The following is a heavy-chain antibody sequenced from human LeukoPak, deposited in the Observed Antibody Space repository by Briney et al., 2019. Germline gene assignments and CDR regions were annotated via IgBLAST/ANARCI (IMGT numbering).Heavy chain of an antibody. CDR1: GASISSGDYY. CDR2: IYYSGST. D-gene: IGHD6-13*01. J-gene: IGHJ6*02. CDR3: AREYSSSWYGPYYYGMDV. Sequence: PSETLSLTCTVSGASISSGDYYWSWIRQPPGKGLECIGHIYYSGSTYYNPSLKSRVTISVDTSKNQFSLKLSSVTAADTAVYYCAREYSSSWYGPYYYGMDVWGQGTTVTVSS. V-gene: IGHV4-30-4*02.